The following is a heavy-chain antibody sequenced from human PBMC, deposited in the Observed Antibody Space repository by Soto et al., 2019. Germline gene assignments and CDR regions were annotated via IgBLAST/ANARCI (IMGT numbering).Heavy chain of an antibody. V-gene: IGHV4-31*03. J-gene: IGHJ4*02. CDR2: IYYSGST. D-gene: IGHD3-16*02. CDR1: GGSISSGGYY. Sequence: PSETLSLTCTVSGGSISSGGYYWSWIRQHPGKGLEWIGYIYYSGSTYYNPSLKSRVTISVDTSKNQFSLKLSSVTAADTAVYYCARSPMITFGGVIVQGPFDYWGQGTLVTVSS. CDR3: ARSPMITFGGVIVQGPFDY.